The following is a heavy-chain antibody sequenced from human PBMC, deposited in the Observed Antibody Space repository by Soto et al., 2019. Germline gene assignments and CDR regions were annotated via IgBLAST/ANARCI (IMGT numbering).Heavy chain of an antibody. CDR2: INPSGGST. Sequence: SFNFSCKASGYTFTSYYMHWVRQAPGQGLEWMGIINPSGGSTSYAQKFQGRVTMTRDTSTSTVYMELSSLRSEDTAVYYCARDESYTIFGVVSRFDPWGQGTLVTVSS. J-gene: IGHJ5*02. D-gene: IGHD3-3*01. CDR3: ARDESYTIFGVVSRFDP. V-gene: IGHV1-46*01. CDR1: GYTFTSYY.